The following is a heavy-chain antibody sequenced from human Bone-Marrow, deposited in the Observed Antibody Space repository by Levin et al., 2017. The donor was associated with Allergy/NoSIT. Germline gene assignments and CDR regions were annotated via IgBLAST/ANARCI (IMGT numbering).Heavy chain of an antibody. CDR1: GDTFSSYD. Sequence: ASVKVSCKASGDTFSSYDINWVRQASGQGLEGRGWMNPNSGNTVYAKKFQGRVTMTRNTSISTAYMDLSSLRSDDTATYYCATGQGHLVGPPWGQGTLVTVSA. CDR2: MNPNSGNT. CDR3: ATGQGHLVGPP. V-gene: IGHV1-8*01. D-gene: IGHD6-6*01. J-gene: IGHJ5*02.